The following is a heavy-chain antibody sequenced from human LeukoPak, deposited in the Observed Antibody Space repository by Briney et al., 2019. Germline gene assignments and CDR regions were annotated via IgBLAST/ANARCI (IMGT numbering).Heavy chain of an antibody. CDR2: ISSSGSTI. V-gene: IGHV3-48*03. D-gene: IGHD6-25*01. CDR1: GFTFSSYE. J-gene: IGHJ4*02. CDR3: ARGGSGCAGGGNDY. Sequence: PGGSLRLSCAASGFTFSSYEMNWVRQAPGKGLEWVSYISSSGSTIYYADSVKGRFTISRDNAKNSLYLQMTSLRAEDTAVYYGARGGSGCAGGGNDYWGQGTLVTVSS.